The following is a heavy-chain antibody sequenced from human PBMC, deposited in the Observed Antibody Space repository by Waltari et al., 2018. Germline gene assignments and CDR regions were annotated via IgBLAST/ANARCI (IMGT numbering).Heavy chain of an antibody. D-gene: IGHD2-2*01. J-gene: IGHJ4*02. V-gene: IGHV1-24*01. Sequence: QVQLVQSGAEVKKPGASVQVSCKVSGTTLTELSMHWVRQAPGRGLEWMGGFDPEDGETIYAQKFQGRVTMTEDTSTDTAYMEPSSLRSEDTAVYYCATDTQWYQRLRYWGQGTLVTVSS. CDR3: ATDTQWYQRLRY. CDR2: FDPEDGET. CDR1: GTTLTELS.